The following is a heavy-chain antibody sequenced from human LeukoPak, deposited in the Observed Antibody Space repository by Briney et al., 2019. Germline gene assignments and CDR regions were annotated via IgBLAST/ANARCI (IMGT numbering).Heavy chain of an antibody. CDR1: GFTFSSYG. D-gene: IGHD6-13*01. CDR3: AKDRIAHTYYYYGMDV. Sequence: GRSLRLSCGASGFTFSSYGMHWVRQAPGKGLEWVAVISYDGSNKYYADSVKGRFTISRDNSKNTLYLQMNSLRAEDTAVYYCAKDRIAHTYYYYGMDVWGQGTTVTVSS. J-gene: IGHJ6*02. V-gene: IGHV3-30*18. CDR2: ISYDGSNK.